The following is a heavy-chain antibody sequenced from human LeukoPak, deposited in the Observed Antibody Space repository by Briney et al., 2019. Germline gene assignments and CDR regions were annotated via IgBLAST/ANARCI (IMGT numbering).Heavy chain of an antibody. V-gene: IGHV3-48*01. Sequence: GGSLRLSCAASGFAFSTYSMNWVRQAPGKGLEWVSHISSGSSTIYYADSVKGRFTISRDNAKNSLYLQMNSLRAEDTAVYYCARLYGDYAYWGQGTLVTVSS. CDR1: GFAFSTYS. J-gene: IGHJ4*02. CDR2: ISSGSSTI. D-gene: IGHD4-17*01. CDR3: ARLYGDYAY.